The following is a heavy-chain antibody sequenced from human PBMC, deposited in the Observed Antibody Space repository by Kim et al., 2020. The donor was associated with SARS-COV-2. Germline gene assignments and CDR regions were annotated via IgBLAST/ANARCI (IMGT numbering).Heavy chain of an antibody. Sequence: YPGDSDTGYRPSFQGQVTISADKSISTAYLQWSSLKASDTAMYYCARLGDVWGQGTTVTVSS. CDR3: ARLGDV. V-gene: IGHV5-51*01. J-gene: IGHJ6*02. CDR2: YPGDSDT.